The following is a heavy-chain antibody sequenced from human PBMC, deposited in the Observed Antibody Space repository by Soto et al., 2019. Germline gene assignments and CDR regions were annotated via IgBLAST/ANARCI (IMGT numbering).Heavy chain of an antibody. CDR2: ISASGGST. J-gene: IGHJ6*02. V-gene: IGHV3-23*01. Sequence: EVQLLESGGGLVQPGGSLRLSCAASGFTFSTYAMSWVRQGPGRGLEWVSVISASGGSTFYADSVKGRFTVSRDNSRNSLYLQVISLRVEDTAGYYCAKDLRTSTNYNSGMDVWGQGTTVTVSS. CDR3: AKDLRTSTNYNSGMDV. CDR1: GFTFSTYA.